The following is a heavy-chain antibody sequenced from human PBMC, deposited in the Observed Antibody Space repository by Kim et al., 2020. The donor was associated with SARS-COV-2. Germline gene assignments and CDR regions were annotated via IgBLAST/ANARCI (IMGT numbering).Heavy chain of an antibody. V-gene: IGHV1-18*01. Sequence: ASVKVSCKASGYTFTSYGISWVRQAPGQGLEWMGWISAYNGNTNYAQKLQGRVTMTTDTSTSTAYMELRSLRSDDTAVYYCAGEDGSITIFGVVIVSGGMDVWGQGTTVTVSS. CDR2: ISAYNGNT. CDR3: AGEDGSITIFGVVIVSGGMDV. J-gene: IGHJ6*02. D-gene: IGHD3-3*01. CDR1: GYTFTSYG.